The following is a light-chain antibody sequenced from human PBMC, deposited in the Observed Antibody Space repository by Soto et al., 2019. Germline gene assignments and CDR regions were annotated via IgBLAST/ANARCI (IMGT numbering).Light chain of an antibody. CDR3: SSWDASRNGYV. V-gene: IGLV1-44*01. J-gene: IGLJ1*01. Sequence: QSVLTQPPSASGTPGQRVTISCSGSSSNIGSKTVNWYQQLPGTVPKLLIYNSYQRPSGVPDRFSASKAGTSASLAISGLQSEDEADYYCSSWDASRNGYVFGTGTKVTVL. CDR1: SSNIGSKT. CDR2: NSY.